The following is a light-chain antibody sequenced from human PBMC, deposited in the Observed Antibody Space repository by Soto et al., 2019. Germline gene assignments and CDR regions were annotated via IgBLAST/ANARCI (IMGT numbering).Light chain of an antibody. J-gene: IGKJ1*01. CDR3: HQYGSSPRT. CDR2: GAT. Sequence: VLRQSPCTLSASLGERATVSCRVSQSVSSSYINWYQQTPGQAPRLLIYGATLRATGIPDRSSGSGSGTDFTLTISRLEPEDFAVYYCHQYGSSPRTFGQGTKVDI. CDR1: QSVSSSY. V-gene: IGKV3-20*01.